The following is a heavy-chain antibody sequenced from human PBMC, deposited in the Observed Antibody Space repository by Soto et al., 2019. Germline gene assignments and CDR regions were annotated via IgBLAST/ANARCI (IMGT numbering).Heavy chain of an antibody. J-gene: IGHJ4*02. V-gene: IGHV2-70*01. CDR2: TDWDDDK. Sequence: SGPTLVNPTQTLTLTCTFSGFSLSTSGMCVSWIRQPPGKALEWLALTDWDDDKYYSTSLKTRLTISKDTSKNQVVLTMTNMDPVDTATYYGARSIAARPGTHSFDYWGQGTLVTVSS. D-gene: IGHD6-6*01. CDR3: ARSIAARPGTHSFDY. CDR1: GFSLSTSGMC.